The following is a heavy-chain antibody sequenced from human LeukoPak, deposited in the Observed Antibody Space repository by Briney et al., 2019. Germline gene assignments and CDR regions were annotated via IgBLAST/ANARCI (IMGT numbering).Heavy chain of an antibody. Sequence: PSETLSLTYTVSGGSISSYYWTWIRQAPGKGLEWIGYVYYSVSSNYNPSLKSRVSISQDTSKNQVSLKLSSVTAADTAVYYCARQESGPYHYMDVWGKGTTVTVSS. CDR1: GGSISSYY. D-gene: IGHD3-3*01. V-gene: IGHV4-59*08. CDR3: ARQESGPYHYMDV. CDR2: VYYSVSS. J-gene: IGHJ6*03.